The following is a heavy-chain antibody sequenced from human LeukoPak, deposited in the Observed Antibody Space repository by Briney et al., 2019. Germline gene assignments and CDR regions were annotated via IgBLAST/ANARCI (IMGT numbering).Heavy chain of an antibody. CDR3: ARGLGSGSAYAMDV. V-gene: IGHV4-34*01. Sequence: SETLSLTCAVYGGSFSGYHWTWIRQPPGKGLEWIGEINHSGSTNYNPSLKSRVTFSEDTSKNQFSLRVSSVTAADTAVYYCARGLGSGSAYAMDVWGQGTTVTVSS. CDR2: INHSGST. CDR1: GGSFSGYH. D-gene: IGHD3-10*01. J-gene: IGHJ6*02.